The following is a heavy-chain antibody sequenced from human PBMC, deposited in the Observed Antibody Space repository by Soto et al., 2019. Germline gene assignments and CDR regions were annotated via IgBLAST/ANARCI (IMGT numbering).Heavy chain of an antibody. D-gene: IGHD4-17*01. J-gene: IGHJ6*02. CDR3: ARDQRAIGYGDYYSGMDV. CDR1: GFTFSSYG. CDR2: IWYDGSNK. V-gene: IGHV3-33*01. Sequence: QVQLVESGGGVVQPGRSLRLSCAASGFTFSSYGMHWVRQAPGKGLEWVAVIWYDGSNKYYADSVKGRFTISRDNSKNTLCLQMHSLGAEDTAVYYCARDQRAIGYGDYYSGMDVWGQGTTVTVSS.